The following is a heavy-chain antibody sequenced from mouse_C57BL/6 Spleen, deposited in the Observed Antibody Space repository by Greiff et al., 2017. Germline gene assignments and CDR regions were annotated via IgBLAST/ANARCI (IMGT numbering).Heavy chain of an antibody. CDR3: TRDHGSSFFDY. V-gene: IGHV5-9-1*02. D-gene: IGHD1-1*01. CDR1: GFTFSSYA. Sequence: EVKLMESGEGLVKPGGSLKLSCAASGFTFSSYAMSWVRQTPEKRLEWVAYISSGGDYIYYADTVKGRFTISRDNARNTLYLQMSSLKSEDTAMYYCTRDHGSSFFDYWGQGTTLTVSS. CDR2: ISSGGDYI. J-gene: IGHJ2*01.